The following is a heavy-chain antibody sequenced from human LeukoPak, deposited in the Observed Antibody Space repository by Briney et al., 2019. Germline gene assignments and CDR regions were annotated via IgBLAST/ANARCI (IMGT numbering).Heavy chain of an antibody. Sequence: PSETLSLTCAVYGGSFSGYYWSWIRQPPGKGLEWIGEINYSGSTNYNPSLKSRVTISVDTSKNQFSLKLSSVTAADTAVYYCARSGVVQQPSMYGMDVWGQGTTVTVSS. D-gene: IGHD6-13*01. CDR3: ARSGVVQQPSMYGMDV. CDR1: GGSFSGYY. CDR2: INYSGST. J-gene: IGHJ6*02. V-gene: IGHV4-34*01.